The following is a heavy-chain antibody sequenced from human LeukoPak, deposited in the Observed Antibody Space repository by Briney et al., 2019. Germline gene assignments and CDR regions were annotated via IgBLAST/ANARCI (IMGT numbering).Heavy chain of an antibody. Sequence: SETLSLTCAVYGGSFSGYYWSWIRQPPGKGLEWIGEINHSGSTNYNPSLKSRVTLSVDTSKNQFSLKLSSVTAADTAVYYCARAYVLLWSGELSIPYYFDYWGQGTLVTVSS. CDR1: GGSFSGYY. CDR3: ARAYVLLWSGELSIPYYFDY. CDR2: INHSGST. J-gene: IGHJ4*02. D-gene: IGHD3-10*01. V-gene: IGHV4-34*01.